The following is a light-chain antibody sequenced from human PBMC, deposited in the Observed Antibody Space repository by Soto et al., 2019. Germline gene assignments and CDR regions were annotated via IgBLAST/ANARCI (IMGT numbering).Light chain of an antibody. CDR1: SSDVGGYDY. Sequence: QSVLTQPASVSGSPGQSITISCTGTSSDVGGYDYVSWYQHHPGKAPKLTIYEVSNRPSGVSNRFSGSKSGNTASLTISGLQAEDEAEYYCSSYTSSSTDVFRTGTTVTVL. J-gene: IGLJ1*01. CDR2: EVS. V-gene: IGLV2-14*01. CDR3: SSYTSSSTDV.